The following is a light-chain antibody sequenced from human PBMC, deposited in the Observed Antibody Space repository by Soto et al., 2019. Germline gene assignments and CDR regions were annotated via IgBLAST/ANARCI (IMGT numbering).Light chain of an antibody. J-gene: IGKJ1*01. Sequence: EIVMTQSPVTLSVSPGERATLSCRASQSVSSNLAWYQQRPGQAPRLLMYGASTRATGIPARFSGSGSGTEFTLTISSLQSEDFAVYYCQQYNNWPPWTFCQGTKVEIK. CDR1: QSVSSN. CDR3: QQYNNWPPWT. CDR2: GAS. V-gene: IGKV3-15*01.